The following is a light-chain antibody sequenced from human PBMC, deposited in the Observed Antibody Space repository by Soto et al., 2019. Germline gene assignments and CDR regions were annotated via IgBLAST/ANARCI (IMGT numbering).Light chain of an antibody. CDR3: SSHAGDKRV. CDR2: EVF. CDR1: SSEVGNYNY. Sequence: QSVLTQPPSASGSPGQSVTISCTGSSSEVGNYNYVSWYQQHPGKAPKLMIYEVFRRPSGVPDRFSGSKSGNTASLTVSGLQAEDEADYYCSSHAGDKRVFGTGTKVTVL. J-gene: IGLJ1*01. V-gene: IGLV2-8*01.